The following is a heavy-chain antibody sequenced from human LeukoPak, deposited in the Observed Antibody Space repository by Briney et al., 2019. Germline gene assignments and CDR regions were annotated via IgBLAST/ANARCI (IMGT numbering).Heavy chain of an antibody. Sequence: SETLSLTCTVSGGSISSGGYYWSWIQQPPGKGLEWIGYIYHSGSTYYNPSLKSRVTISVDKSKNQFSLKLSSVTAADTAVYYCARDQAESRYNWFDPWGRGTLVTVSS. CDR2: IYHSGST. J-gene: IGHJ5*02. V-gene: IGHV4-30-2*01. CDR1: GGSISSGGYY. D-gene: IGHD5-24*01. CDR3: ARDQAESRYNWFDP.